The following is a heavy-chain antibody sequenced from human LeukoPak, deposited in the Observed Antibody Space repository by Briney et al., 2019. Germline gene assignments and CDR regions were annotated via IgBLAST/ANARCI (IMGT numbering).Heavy chain of an antibody. CDR2: ISSGASTI. CDR1: GFSLSDYY. Sequence: GGSLRLSCAASGFSLSDYYMTWIRQTPGKGLEWVSYISSGASTINYADSVKGRFTISRDNARNSLYLQMNSLRAVDTAVYYCARRGIQQWSFDYWGQGTLVTVSS. D-gene: IGHD5-18*01. CDR3: ARRGIQQWSFDY. V-gene: IGHV3-11*04. J-gene: IGHJ4*02.